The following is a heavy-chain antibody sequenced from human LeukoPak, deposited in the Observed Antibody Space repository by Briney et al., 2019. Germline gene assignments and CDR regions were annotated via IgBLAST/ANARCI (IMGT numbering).Heavy chain of an antibody. Sequence: GGSLRLSCAASGFTFSSYWMHWVRQAPGKGLEWVSYISSSGSTIYYADSVKGRFTISRDNAKNSLYLQMNSLGAEDTAVYYCATARLRYFDWRTPGGDYWGQGTLVTVSS. J-gene: IGHJ4*02. V-gene: IGHV3-48*03. D-gene: IGHD3-9*01. CDR2: ISSSGSTI. CDR3: ATARLRYFDWRTPGGDY. CDR1: GFTFSSYW.